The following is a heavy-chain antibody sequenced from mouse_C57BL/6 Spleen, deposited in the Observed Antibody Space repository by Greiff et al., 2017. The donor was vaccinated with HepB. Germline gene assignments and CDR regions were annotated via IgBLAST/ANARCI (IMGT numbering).Heavy chain of an antibody. D-gene: IGHD1-1*01. Sequence: VQLQQSGPGLVQPSQSLSITCTVSGFSLTSYGVHWVRQSPGKGLEWLGVIWSGGSTDYNAAFISRLSISKDNSKSQVFFKMNSLQADDTAIYYCARNRYGSSYWYFDVWGTGTTVTVSS. V-gene: IGHV2-2*01. CDR2: IWSGGST. CDR3: ARNRYGSSYWYFDV. CDR1: GFSLTSYG. J-gene: IGHJ1*03.